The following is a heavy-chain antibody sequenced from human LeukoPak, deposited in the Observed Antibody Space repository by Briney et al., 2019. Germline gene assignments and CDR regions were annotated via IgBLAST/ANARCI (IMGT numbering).Heavy chain of an antibody. V-gene: IGHV3-23*01. D-gene: IGHD6-19*01. J-gene: IGHJ4*02. CDR2: VSSNGAKT. CDR1: GFTFSSYA. CDR3: ARGYSSGLHFDY. Sequence: GGSLRLSCAASGFTFSSYAITWVRQAPGKGLEWVSAVSSNGAKTYYADSVKGRFTISRDNAKNTLYLQMNSLRAEDTAVYYCARGYSSGLHFDYWGQGTLVTVSS.